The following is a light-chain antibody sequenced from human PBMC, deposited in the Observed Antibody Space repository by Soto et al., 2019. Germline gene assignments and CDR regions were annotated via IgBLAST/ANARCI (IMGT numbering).Light chain of an antibody. Sequence: EIVLTQSPGTLSLSPGERATLSCRASQSVSSSYLAWYQQKPGQAPRLLIYGASSRATGIPDRFSGSGSGTDFTLTISRLEPKDFAVYYCQQYGSSPKTFGQGTKVEI. CDR3: QQYGSSPKT. V-gene: IGKV3-20*01. J-gene: IGKJ1*01. CDR2: GAS. CDR1: QSVSSSY.